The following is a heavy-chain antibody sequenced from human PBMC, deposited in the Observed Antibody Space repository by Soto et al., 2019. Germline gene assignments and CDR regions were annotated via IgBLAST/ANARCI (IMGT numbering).Heavy chain of an antibody. CDR3: ARGSSGDRYGMDV. Sequence: ASVKVSCKASGYTFTGYYMHWVRQAPGQGLEWMGWINPNSGGTNYAQKFQGWVTMTRDTSISTAYMELSRLRSDDTAVYYRARGSSGDRYGMDVWGQGTTVTVSS. CDR2: INPNSGGT. J-gene: IGHJ6*02. V-gene: IGHV1-2*04. CDR1: GYTFTGYY. D-gene: IGHD6-6*01.